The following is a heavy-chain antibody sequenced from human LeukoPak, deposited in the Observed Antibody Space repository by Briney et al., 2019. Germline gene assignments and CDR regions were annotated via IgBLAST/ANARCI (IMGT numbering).Heavy chain of an antibody. V-gene: IGHV3-9*01. D-gene: IGHD1-14*01. CDR1: GFTFDDYA. CDR2: ISWNSGSI. J-gene: IGHJ6*03. Sequence: GGSLRLSCAASGFTFDDYAMHWVRQAPGKGLERVSGISWNSGSIGYADSVKGRFTISRDNAKNSLYLQMNSLRAEDTAVYYCARSPAGANYYLDVWGKGTMVTISS. CDR3: ARSPAGANYYLDV.